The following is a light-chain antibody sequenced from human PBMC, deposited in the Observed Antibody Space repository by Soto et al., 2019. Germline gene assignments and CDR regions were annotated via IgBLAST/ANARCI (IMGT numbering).Light chain of an antibody. CDR1: SANIGGSS. CDR3: AAWDDSLSGVI. Sequence: QSVLTQPPSVSGTPGQRVTISCSGSSANIGGSSVYWYKQLPGTAPKVLIHRNNQRPSGVPDRFSASKSGTSASLAISGLQSEDEADDYCAAWDDSLSGVIFGVGTKLTVL. V-gene: IGLV1-47*01. J-gene: IGLJ2*01. CDR2: RNN.